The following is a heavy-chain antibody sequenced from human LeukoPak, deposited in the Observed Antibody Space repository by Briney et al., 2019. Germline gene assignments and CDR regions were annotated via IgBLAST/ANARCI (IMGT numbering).Heavy chain of an antibody. CDR3: ARHLRGDDI. CDR1: GLTVSGNS. D-gene: IGHD2-21*02. V-gene: IGHV3-53*01. J-gene: IGHJ3*02. CDR2: TNSGGNT. Sequence: GGSLRLSCVASGLTVSGNSMSWVRQAPRKGLEWVSTTNSGGNTYYGDSVRGGFTVSRDNSKNTLYLQMNSLRAEDTAVYYWARHLRGDDIWGQGKMVTVSS.